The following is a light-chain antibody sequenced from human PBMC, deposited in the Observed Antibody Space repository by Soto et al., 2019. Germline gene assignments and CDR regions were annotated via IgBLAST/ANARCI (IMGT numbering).Light chain of an antibody. CDR2: GAS. Sequence: IVLTQSPGTLSLSPGERATLSCRASQSVSSNYLAWYQQKPDQAPRLLIYGASSRATGIPDRFSGSGSGTDFTLTISRLEPEDFAVYYCQHYGGSPALGFGGGTKVEIK. J-gene: IGKJ4*01. CDR1: QSVSSNY. CDR3: QHYGGSPALG. V-gene: IGKV3-20*01.